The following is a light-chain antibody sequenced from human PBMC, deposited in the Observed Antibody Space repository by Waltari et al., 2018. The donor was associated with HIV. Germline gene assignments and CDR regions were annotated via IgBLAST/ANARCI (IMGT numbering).Light chain of an antibody. CDR2: DSE. J-gene: IGLJ3*02. V-gene: IGLV7-46*02. Sequence: QAVVTQEPSLSVSPGETVTLTRTSFTGLITRVQFPYWFQLREGHAPRTLIYDSEKRHAWTPGRFSGSIVGGKATLTLLGAQPEDEGDYYCLISYNGVRVFGGGTKLTV. CDR3: LISYNGVRV. CDR1: TGLITRVQF.